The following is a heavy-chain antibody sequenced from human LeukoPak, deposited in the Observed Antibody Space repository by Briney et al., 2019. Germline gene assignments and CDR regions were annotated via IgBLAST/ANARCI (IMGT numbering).Heavy chain of an antibody. Sequence: GGSLRLSCPASGITVSSTYMSGFRQAPGKGLEWVSVIYSGGSAYYADSVKGRFTISRDNSKNTLYLQMNSLRAEDTAVYYCARQIAVDEFDPWGQGTLVTVSS. V-gene: IGHV3-66*04. CDR1: GITVSSTY. D-gene: IGHD6-19*01. CDR3: ARQIAVDEFDP. CDR2: IYSGGSA. J-gene: IGHJ5*02.